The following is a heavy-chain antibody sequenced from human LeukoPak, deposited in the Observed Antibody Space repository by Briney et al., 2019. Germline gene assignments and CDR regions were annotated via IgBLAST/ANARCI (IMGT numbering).Heavy chain of an antibody. V-gene: IGHV4-34*01. Sequence: SETLSLTCAVYGGSFSGYYWSWIRHPPGKGLERIEEINHSGGTNYNPSLKSRVTISVDTSKNQFSLKLSSVTAADTAVYYCARLGSSSGWSFYWYFDLWGRGTLVTVSS. CDR1: GGSFSGYY. J-gene: IGHJ2*01. D-gene: IGHD6-19*01. CDR2: INHSGGT. CDR3: ARLGSSSGWSFYWYFDL.